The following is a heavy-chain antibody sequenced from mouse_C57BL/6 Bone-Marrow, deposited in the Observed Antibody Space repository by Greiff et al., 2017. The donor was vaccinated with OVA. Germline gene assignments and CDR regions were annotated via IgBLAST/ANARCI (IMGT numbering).Heavy chain of an antibody. CDR2: IYPGSGST. CDR1: GYTFTSYW. J-gene: IGHJ4*01. V-gene: IGHV1-55*01. CDR3: ARNLITTVDAMDY. Sequence: QVQLQQSGAELMKPGASVKLSCKATGYTFTSYWITWVKQRPGQGLEWIGDIYPGSGSTNYNEKFKSKATLTVDTSSSTAYMQLSSLTSEDSAVYYCARNLITTVDAMDYWGQGTSVTVSS. D-gene: IGHD1-1*01.